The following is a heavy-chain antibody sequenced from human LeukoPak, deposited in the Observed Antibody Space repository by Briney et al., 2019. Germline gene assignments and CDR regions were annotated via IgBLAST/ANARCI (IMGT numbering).Heavy chain of an antibody. CDR2: ISSSSSYI. CDR1: GFTVSSNY. J-gene: IGHJ4*02. CDR3: APSPPQDY. Sequence: GGSLRLSCAASGFTVSSNYMSWVRQAPGKGLEWVSSISSSSSYIYYADSVTGRFTISRDNAKNSLYLQMNSLRAEDTAVYYCAPSPPQDYWGQGTLVTVSS. V-gene: IGHV3-21*01.